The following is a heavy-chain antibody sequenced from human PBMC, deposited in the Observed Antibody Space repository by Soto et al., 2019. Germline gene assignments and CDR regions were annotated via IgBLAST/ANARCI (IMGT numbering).Heavy chain of an antibody. CDR1: GGSFSGYY. CDR3: ARTKYYYGSGSYYPYNWFDP. CDR2: INHSGST. Sequence: WETLSLTCAVYGGSFSGYYWSWIRQAPGKGLEWIGEINHSGSTKYNPYLESRVNISVDTSKNQFYLKLSSVTAADTAVYYCARTKYYYGSGSYYPYNWFDPWGQGTLVTVSS. J-gene: IGHJ5*02. V-gene: IGHV4-34*01. D-gene: IGHD3-10*01.